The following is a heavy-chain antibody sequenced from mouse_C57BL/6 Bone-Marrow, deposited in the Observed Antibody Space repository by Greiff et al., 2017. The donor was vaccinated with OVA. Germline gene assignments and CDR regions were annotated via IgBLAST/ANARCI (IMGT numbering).Heavy chain of an antibody. CDR1: GYTFTSYG. Sequence: VKLVESGAELARPGASVKLSCKASGYTFTSYGISWVKQRTGQGLEWIGEIYPRSGNTYYNEKFKGKATLTADKSSSTAYMELRSLTSEDSAVYFCARGYGYLYAMDYWGQGTSVTVSS. V-gene: IGHV1-81*01. D-gene: IGHD2-2*01. J-gene: IGHJ4*01. CDR2: IYPRSGNT. CDR3: ARGYGYLYAMDY.